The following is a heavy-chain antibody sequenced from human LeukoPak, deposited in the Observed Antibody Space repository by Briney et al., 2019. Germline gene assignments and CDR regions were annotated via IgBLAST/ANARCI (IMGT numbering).Heavy chain of an antibody. CDR1: GFTFSSYG. CDR3: ARDLMDYDVSTGLHHYYMDV. CDR2: IRYDGSNK. V-gene: IGHV3-30*02. J-gene: IGHJ6*02. D-gene: IGHD3-9*01. Sequence: GGSLRLSCAASGFTFSSYGMHWVRQAPGKGLEWVAFIRYDGSNKYYADSVKGRFTISRDNSKNTLYLQMNSLRAEDTAVYYCARDLMDYDVSTGLHHYYMDVWGQGTTVTVSS.